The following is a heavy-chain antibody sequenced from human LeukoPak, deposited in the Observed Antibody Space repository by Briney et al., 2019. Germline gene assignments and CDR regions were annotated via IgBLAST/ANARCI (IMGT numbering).Heavy chain of an antibody. Sequence: SETLSLTCAVYGGSFSGYYWSWIRQPPGKGLEWIGEINHSGSTNYNPSLKSRVTISVDTSKNQFSLKLSSVTAADTAVYYCARGLPLDYWGQGTLVTVPS. V-gene: IGHV4-34*01. J-gene: IGHJ4*02. CDR1: GGSFSGYY. CDR2: INHSGST. CDR3: ARGLPLDY.